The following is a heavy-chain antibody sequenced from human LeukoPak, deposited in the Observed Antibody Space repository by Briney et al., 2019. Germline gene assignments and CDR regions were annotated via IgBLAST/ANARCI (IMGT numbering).Heavy chain of an antibody. CDR2: IYHSEST. CDR1: GYSIRSGYY. J-gene: IGHJ4*02. CDR3: ANFFYYDSSGYYKD. Sequence: SETLSLTCTVSGYSIRSGYYWGWIRQPPGKGLEWIGSIYHSESTYYNPSLRSRVTISVDTSKNQFSLTLSSVTAADTAVYYCANFFYYDSSGYYKDWGQGTLVTVSS. D-gene: IGHD3-22*01. V-gene: IGHV4-38-2*02.